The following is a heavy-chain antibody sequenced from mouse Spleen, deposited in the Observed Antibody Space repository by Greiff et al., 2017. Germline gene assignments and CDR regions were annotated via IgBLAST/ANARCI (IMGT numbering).Heavy chain of an antibody. CDR2: ISSGGGNT. CDR3: ARQLGLREAWFAY. Sequence: DVKLVESGGGLVKPGGSLKLSCAASGFTFSSYTMSWVRQTPAKRLEWVATISSGGGNTYYPDSVKGRFTISRDNARNTLYLQMSSLRSEDTAMYYCARQLGLREAWFAYWGQGTLVTVSA. CDR1: GFTFSSYT. D-gene: IGHD3-1*01. V-gene: IGHV5-9*04. J-gene: IGHJ3*01.